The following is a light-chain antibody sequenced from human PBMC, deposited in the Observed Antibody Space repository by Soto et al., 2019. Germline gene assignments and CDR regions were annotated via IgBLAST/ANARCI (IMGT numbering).Light chain of an antibody. V-gene: IGLV2-14*01. CDR2: RVF. CDR1: SSDIGTYNY. Sequence: QSALTQPASVSGSPGQSITISCTGISSDIGTYNYVSWYQQQPGKAPKLIIYRVFNRPSGVSSRFSGSKSGNTASLTISGLQAEDETDYYCSSYSSGSTLVVFGTGTKVTV. J-gene: IGLJ1*01. CDR3: SSYSSGSTLVV.